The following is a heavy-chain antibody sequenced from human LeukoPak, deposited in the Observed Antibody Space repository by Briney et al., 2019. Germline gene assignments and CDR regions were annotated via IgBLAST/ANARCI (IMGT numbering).Heavy chain of an antibody. CDR2: ISSDSSYT. D-gene: IGHD1-26*01. J-gene: IGHJ4*02. V-gene: IGHV3-21*04. CDR1: GFTFSIYS. Sequence: GGSLRLSCAASGFTFSIYSMNWVRQAPGKGLEWVSSISSDSSYTDYADSLKGRFTISRDNANNSLYLQMNSLKVEDTAVYYCARGEGGYYQAYWGQGALVTVSS. CDR3: ARGEGGYYQAY.